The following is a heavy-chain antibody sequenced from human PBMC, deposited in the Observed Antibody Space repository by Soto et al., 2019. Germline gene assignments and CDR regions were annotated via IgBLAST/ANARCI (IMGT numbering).Heavy chain of an antibody. CDR3: TRSPPYCDPMSCYCYFDL. Sequence: GGSLRLSCAASRFIFSGYGIHWVRQSPGKGLEWIAATSYDGRNENYADSVTCRFTSSRDSLKNTVYLQMYSLRAEDTAVYYCTRSPPYCDPMSCYCYFDLWGPGTLVTVSS. V-gene: IGHV3-30*04. D-gene: IGHD2-21*01. J-gene: IGHJ2*01. CDR1: RFIFSGYG. CDR2: TSYDGRNE.